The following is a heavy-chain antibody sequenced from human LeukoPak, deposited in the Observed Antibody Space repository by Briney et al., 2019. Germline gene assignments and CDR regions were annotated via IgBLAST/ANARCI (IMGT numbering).Heavy chain of an antibody. J-gene: IGHJ6*04. CDR1: GFTFSSYG. CDR2: IWYDGGNK. Sequence: PGRSLRLSCAASGFTFSSYGMHWVRQAPGKGLEWVAVIWYDGGNKYYADSVKGRFTISRDNSKNTLYLQMNSLRAEDTAVYYCARDGTYCSGGSCDYYGMDVWGKGTTVTVSS. D-gene: IGHD2-15*01. V-gene: IGHV3-33*01. CDR3: ARDGTYCSGGSCDYYGMDV.